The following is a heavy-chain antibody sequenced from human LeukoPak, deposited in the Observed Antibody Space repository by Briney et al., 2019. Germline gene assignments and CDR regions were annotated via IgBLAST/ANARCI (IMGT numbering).Heavy chain of an antibody. D-gene: IGHD3-3*01. CDR1: GFTLNGWA. Sequence: GGSLRLSCAASGFTLNGWAMHWVRQPPGKGLEWVAHISHDGTTTYYADSVKGRLTISRDTSKNTLYLQVNGLRTEDTAVYYCARDYRTGLETTEFDPWGQGTLVIVSS. CDR3: ARDYRTGLETTEFDP. J-gene: IGHJ5*02. V-gene: IGHV3-30*14. CDR2: ISHDGTTT.